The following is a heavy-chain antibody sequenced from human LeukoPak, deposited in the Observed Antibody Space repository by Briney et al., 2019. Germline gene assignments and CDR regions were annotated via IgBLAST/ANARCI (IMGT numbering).Heavy chain of an antibody. CDR2: ISESGSGT. D-gene: IGHD5-18*01. V-gene: IGHV3-23*01. CDR1: GLTFSRYA. Sequence: GGSLRLSCAVSGLTFSRYAMSWVRQAPGKGLEWVSAISESGSGTYYADSVKGRFTITRDNSKDTLSLQMNSLRAEDTAVYYCAKNIAQGYTFGSIEQDYWGQGTLVTVSS. CDR3: AKNIAQGYTFGSIEQDY. J-gene: IGHJ4*02.